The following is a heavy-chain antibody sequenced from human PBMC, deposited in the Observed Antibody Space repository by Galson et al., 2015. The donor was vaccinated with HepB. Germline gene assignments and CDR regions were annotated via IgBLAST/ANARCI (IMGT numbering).Heavy chain of an antibody. CDR1: GASISSSGFY. CDR3: ATGASILWFGELLSSFQH. CDR2: VYYSGNT. D-gene: IGHD3-10*01. Sequence: SETLSLTCTVSGASISSSGFYWGWIRQPPGKGLEWIGSVYYSGNTYYNPSLKSRVTISVDTSKNQFSLKLTSETATDTAVYYCATGASILWFGELLSSFQHWGQGTLVTVSS. J-gene: IGHJ1*01. V-gene: IGHV4-39*01.